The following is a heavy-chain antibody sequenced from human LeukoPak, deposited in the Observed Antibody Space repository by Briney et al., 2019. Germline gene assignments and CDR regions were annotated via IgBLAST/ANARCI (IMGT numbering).Heavy chain of an antibody. Sequence: SETLSLTCTVSGGSISSYYWSWLRQPPGKGLEWIGYIYYSGSTNYNPSLKSRVTISVDTSKKPFSLKMSSVTAADTAVYYCARRQRDYYYGSGSYYNDYYYYYGMDVWGQGTTVTVSS. CDR3: ARRQRDYYYGSGSYYNDYYYYYGMDV. D-gene: IGHD3-10*01. CDR2: IYYSGST. CDR1: GGSISSYY. V-gene: IGHV4-59*08. J-gene: IGHJ6*02.